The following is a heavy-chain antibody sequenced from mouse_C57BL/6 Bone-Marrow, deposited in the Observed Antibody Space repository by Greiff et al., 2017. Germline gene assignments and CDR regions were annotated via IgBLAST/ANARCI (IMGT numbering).Heavy chain of an antibody. CDR2: IHPNSGST. D-gene: IGHD2-2*01. V-gene: IGHV1-64*01. J-gene: IGHJ1*03. Sequence: QVQLKQPGAELVKPGASVKLSCKASGYTFTSYWMHWVKQRPGQGLEWIGMIHPNSGSTNYNEKFKSKATLTVDNSSSTAYMQLSSLTSEDSAVYYCARYGYDWYFDVWGTGTTVTVSS. CDR1: GYTFTSYW. CDR3: ARYGYDWYFDV.